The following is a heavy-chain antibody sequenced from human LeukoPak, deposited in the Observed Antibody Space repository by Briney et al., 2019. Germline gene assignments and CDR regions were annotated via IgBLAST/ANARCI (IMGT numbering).Heavy chain of an antibody. CDR2: VFHTGHT. V-gene: IGHV4-59*01. CDR1: GASINSFY. D-gene: IGHD1-26*01. CDR3: ARAPYSGSYFFDY. J-gene: IGHJ4*02. Sequence: SETLSLACSVSGASINSFYWSWLRQPPGKGLEWIGFVFHTGHTIYNPSLKSRVTISVDTSKNQSSLKLSSVTAADTAVYYCARAPYSGSYFFDYWGQGTLVTVSS.